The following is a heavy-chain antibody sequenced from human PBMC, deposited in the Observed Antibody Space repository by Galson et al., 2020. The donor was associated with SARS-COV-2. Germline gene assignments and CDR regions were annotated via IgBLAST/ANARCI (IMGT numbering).Heavy chain of an antibody. J-gene: IGHJ4*02. CDR2: FDPEDGET. CDR1: GYTLTELS. CDR3: ATFPAYCGGDCLYYFDY. V-gene: IGHV1-24*01. D-gene: IGHD2-21*01. Sequence: ASVKVSCKVSGYTLTELSMHWVRQAPGKGLEWMGGFDPEDGETTYAQKFQGRVTMTEDTSTDTAYMELSSLRSEDTAVYYCATFPAYCGGDCLYYFDYWGQGTLVTVSS.